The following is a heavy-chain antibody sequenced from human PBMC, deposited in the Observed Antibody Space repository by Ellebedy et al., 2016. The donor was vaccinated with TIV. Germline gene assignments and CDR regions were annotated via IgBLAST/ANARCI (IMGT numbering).Heavy chain of an antibody. CDR3: ARKRSYYYGSGSYQGWFDP. Sequence: SETLSLTXAVYGGSFSGYYWSWIRQPPGKGLEWIGEINHSGSTNYNPSLKSRVTISVDTSKNQFSLKLSSVTAADTAVYYCARKRSYYYGSGSYQGWFDPWGQGTLVTVSS. CDR2: INHSGST. J-gene: IGHJ5*02. D-gene: IGHD3-10*01. CDR1: GGSFSGYY. V-gene: IGHV4-34*01.